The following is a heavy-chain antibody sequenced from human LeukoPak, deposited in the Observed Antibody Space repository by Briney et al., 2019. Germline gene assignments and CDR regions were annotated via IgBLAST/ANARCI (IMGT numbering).Heavy chain of an antibody. Sequence: ASVKVSCKASGYTFTSYDINWVRQATGQGLEWMGWMNPNSGNTGYAQKFQGRVTMTRNTSISTAYMELSSLRSEDTAVYYCARSITMVRGVMVHYYMDVWGKGTTVTISS. CDR3: ARSITMVRGVMVHYYMDV. J-gene: IGHJ6*03. D-gene: IGHD3-10*01. CDR2: MNPNSGNT. CDR1: GYTFTSYD. V-gene: IGHV1-8*01.